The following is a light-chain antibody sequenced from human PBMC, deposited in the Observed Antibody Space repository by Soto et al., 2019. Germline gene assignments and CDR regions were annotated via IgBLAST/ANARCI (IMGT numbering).Light chain of an antibody. CDR1: QTVSSN. CDR2: GVS. Sequence: EIVLTQAPTTLSVSPGERATLSCRASQTVSSNLAWYQQKPGQPPRLLMSGVSTRATGIPARFSGSGSGTEFTLTISSLQSEDFAVYYCQQYNDLPPEVTFGGGTKVEIK. J-gene: IGKJ4*01. V-gene: IGKV3D-15*01. CDR3: QQYNDLPPEVT.